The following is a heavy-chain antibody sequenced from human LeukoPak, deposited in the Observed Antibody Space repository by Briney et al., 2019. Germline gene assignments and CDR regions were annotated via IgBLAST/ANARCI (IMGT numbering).Heavy chain of an antibody. V-gene: IGHV1-2*02. Sequence: ASVKVSCKASGYTFTGYYMHWVRQAPGQGLEWMGWINPNSGGTNYAQKFQGRVTMTRDTSISTAYMELSRLRSDDTAVYYCARDKDCSSTSRDLAVWGQGTTVTVSS. CDR1: GYTFTGYY. D-gene: IGHD2-2*01. J-gene: IGHJ6*02. CDR2: INPNSGGT. CDR3: ARDKDCSSTSRDLAV.